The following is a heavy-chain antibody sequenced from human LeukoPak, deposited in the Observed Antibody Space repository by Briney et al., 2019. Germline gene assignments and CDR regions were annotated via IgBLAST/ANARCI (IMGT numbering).Heavy chain of an antibody. V-gene: IGHV3-49*04. CDR1: GFTFGDYA. D-gene: IGHD5-18*01. J-gene: IGHJ4*02. CDR2: IRSKAYGGTT. CDR3: TRDGYSYGPYFDY. Sequence: PGGSLRLSCTASGFTFGDYAMSWVRQAPGKGLEWVGFIRSKAYGGTTEYAASVKGRFTISRDDSKSIAYLQMDSLKTEDTAVYYCTRDGYSYGPYFDYWGQGTLVTVSS.